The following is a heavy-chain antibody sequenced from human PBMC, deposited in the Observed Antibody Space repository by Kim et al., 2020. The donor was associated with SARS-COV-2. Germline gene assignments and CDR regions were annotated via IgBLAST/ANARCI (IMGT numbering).Heavy chain of an antibody. J-gene: IGHJ6*02. CDR1: GGSISSSNW. CDR3: ARGYKLADPYYYYYGMDV. Sequence: SETLSLTCAVSGGSISSSNWWSWVRQPPGKGLEWIGEIYHGGSTTYNPSLKSQVTISVDKSKNQFSLKLSSVTAADTAVYYCARGYKLADPYYYYYGMDVWGQGTTVTVSS. V-gene: IGHV4-4*02. CDR2: IYHGGST. D-gene: IGHD5-12*01.